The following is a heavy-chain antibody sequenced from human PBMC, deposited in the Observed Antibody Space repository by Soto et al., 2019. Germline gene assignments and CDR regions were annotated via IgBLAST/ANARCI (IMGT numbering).Heavy chain of an antibody. J-gene: IGHJ3*02. CDR1: GYTFTIYG. CDR3: ARPLRLKDAFDI. CDR2: ISAYNGNT. Sequence: ASVKVSCKASGYTFTIYGISCVLQAPGQGLDGMGWISAYNGNTNYTKKLQGRVTMTTDTSTSTAYMEMRSLRSDDTAVYYCARPLRLKDAFDIWGQGTMVTVSS. D-gene: IGHD3-3*01. V-gene: IGHV1-18*01.